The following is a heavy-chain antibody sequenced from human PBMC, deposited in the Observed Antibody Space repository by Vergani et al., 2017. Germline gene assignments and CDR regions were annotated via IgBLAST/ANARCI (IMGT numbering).Heavy chain of an antibody. CDR2: IKSDGSIT. Sequence: DVHLAESGGGFFQPGGSLRLSCSASGFSFHSYWMHWVRQVPGKGLLWVSRIKSDGSITAYADSVKGRFTIFRDNAQNTLYLQMNSLRVEDTGVYYCARARCIETCYMSNWLDSWGQGTLVTVSS. CDR1: GFSFHSYW. D-gene: IGHD3-16*02. CDR3: ARARCIETCYMSNWLDS. J-gene: IGHJ5*01. V-gene: IGHV3-74*03.